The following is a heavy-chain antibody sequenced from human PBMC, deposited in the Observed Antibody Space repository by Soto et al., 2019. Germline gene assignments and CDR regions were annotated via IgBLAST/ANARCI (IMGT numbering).Heavy chain of an antibody. CDR1: GYSFTSYW. J-gene: IGHJ5*02. Sequence: GESLKICCKGSGYSFTSYWIGWVRQMPGKGLEWMGIIYPGDSDTRYSPSFQGQVTISADKSISTAYLQWSSLKASDTAMYYCARAPPDDFWSGYSRRGWFDPWGQGTLVTVSS. D-gene: IGHD3-3*01. V-gene: IGHV5-51*01. CDR2: IYPGDSDT. CDR3: ARAPPDDFWSGYSRRGWFDP.